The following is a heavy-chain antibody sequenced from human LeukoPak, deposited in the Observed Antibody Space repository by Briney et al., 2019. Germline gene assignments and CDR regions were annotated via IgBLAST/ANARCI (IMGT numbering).Heavy chain of an antibody. V-gene: IGHV1-46*01. D-gene: IGHD5-18*01. CDR2: INPSDGST. CDR1: GYTFTGYY. CDR3: ARGAAMGPPFDF. J-gene: IGHJ4*02. Sequence: ASVKVSCKASGYTFTGYYMHWVRQAPGQGLEWMGRINPSDGSTNYAQNFQGRVTMTRDTSTSTVYMELSSLRSEDTAVFYCARGAAMGPPFDFWGQGTLVTVSS.